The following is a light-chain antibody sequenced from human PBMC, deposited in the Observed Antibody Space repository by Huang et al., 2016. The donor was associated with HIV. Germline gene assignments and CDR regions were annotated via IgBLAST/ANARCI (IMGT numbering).Light chain of an antibody. V-gene: IGKV3-15*01. J-gene: IGKJ3*01. CDR2: GAS. Sequence: EIVMTQSPASLSVSPGERATLSCRASQSVSSNLAWYQQKPGQAPRLLIYGASTRATGIPARFSGSGSGTEFTLTISSLQSEDFAVYYCQQYNNWLPGFTFGPGSKVDI. CDR1: QSVSSN. CDR3: QQYNNWLPGFT.